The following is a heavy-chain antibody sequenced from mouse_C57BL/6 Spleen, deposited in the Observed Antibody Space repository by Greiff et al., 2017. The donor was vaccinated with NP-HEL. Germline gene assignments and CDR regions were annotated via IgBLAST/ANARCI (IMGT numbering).Heavy chain of an antibody. J-gene: IGHJ4*01. V-gene: IGHV3-1*01. CDR1: GYSITSGYD. Sequence: VQLQQSGPGMVKPSQSLSLTCTVTGYSITSGYDWHWIRHFPGNQLEWMGYISYSGSTNYNPSLKSRISITHDTSKNHFFLKLNSVTTEDTATYYCAKGGAMDYWGQGTSVTVSS. CDR3: AKGGAMDY. CDR2: ISYSGST.